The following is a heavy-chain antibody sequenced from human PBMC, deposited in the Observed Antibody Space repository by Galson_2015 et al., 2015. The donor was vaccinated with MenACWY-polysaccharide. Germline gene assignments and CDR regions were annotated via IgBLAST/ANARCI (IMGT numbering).Heavy chain of an antibody. Sequence: SLRLSCAASGFTFSSYSMNWVRQAPGKGLEWVSSISSSSSYIYYADSVKGRFTISRDNAKNSLYLQMNSLRAEDTAVYYCAREGIAVGPSLHYFDYWGQGTLVTVSS. CDR1: GFTFSSYS. CDR2: ISSSSSYI. V-gene: IGHV3-21*01. D-gene: IGHD6-19*01. CDR3: AREGIAVGPSLHYFDY. J-gene: IGHJ4*02.